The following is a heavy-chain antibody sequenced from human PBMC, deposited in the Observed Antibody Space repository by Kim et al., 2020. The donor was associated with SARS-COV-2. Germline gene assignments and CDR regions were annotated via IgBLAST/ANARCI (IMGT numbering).Heavy chain of an antibody. CDR1: GGSITNYY. Sequence: SETLSLTCIVSGGSITNYYWSWIRQPPGKGLEWIGYIYYSGSTNYHPSLKSRVTISVDTSKNQLSLKLNSVTAADTAVYYCARWNTAKDYWGQGTLVTVSS. CDR3: ARWNTAKDY. CDR2: IYYSGST. D-gene: IGHD5-18*01. J-gene: IGHJ4*02. V-gene: IGHV4-59*01.